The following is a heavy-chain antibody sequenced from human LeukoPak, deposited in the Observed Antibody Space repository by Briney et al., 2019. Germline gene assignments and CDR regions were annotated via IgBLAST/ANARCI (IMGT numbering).Heavy chain of an antibody. V-gene: IGHV4-34*01. CDR2: INHSGST. Sequence: SETLSLTCAVYGGSFSGYYWSWIRQPPGKGLEWIGEINHSGSTNYNPSLKSRVTISVDTSKNQFSLKLSSVTAADTAVYYCAGADVLASYFDYWGQGTLVTVSS. CDR3: AGADVLASYFDY. D-gene: IGHD3-10*02. J-gene: IGHJ4*02. CDR1: GGSFSGYY.